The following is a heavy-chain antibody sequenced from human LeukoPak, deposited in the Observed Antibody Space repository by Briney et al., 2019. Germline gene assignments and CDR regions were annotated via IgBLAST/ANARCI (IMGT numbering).Heavy chain of an antibody. Sequence: GGSLRLSCTATEFTVTTNYLSWVRQAPGKGLKWVSITNSGGSSNSADSVKGRFTITRDDSKNTLYLQMNSLRPEDTAIYYCAGEYGGRYWAFDIWGQGTMVTVFS. J-gene: IGHJ3*02. D-gene: IGHD1-26*01. V-gene: IGHV3-66*01. CDR3: AGEYGGRYWAFDI. CDR1: EFTVTTNY. CDR2: TNSGGSS.